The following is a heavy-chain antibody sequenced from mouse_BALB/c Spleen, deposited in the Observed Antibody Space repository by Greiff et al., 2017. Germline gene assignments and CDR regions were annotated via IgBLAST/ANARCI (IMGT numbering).Heavy chain of an antibody. J-gene: IGHJ3*01. Sequence: VQLQQSGPELMKPGASVKISCKASGYSFTSYYMHWVKQSHGKSLEWIGYIDPFNGGTSYNQKFKGKATLTVDKSSSTAYMHLSSLTSEDSAVYYCAKNDGYRAWFAYWGQGTLVTVSA. V-gene: IGHV1S135*01. D-gene: IGHD2-3*01. CDR2: IDPFNGGT. CDR1: GYSFTSYY. CDR3: AKNDGYRAWFAY.